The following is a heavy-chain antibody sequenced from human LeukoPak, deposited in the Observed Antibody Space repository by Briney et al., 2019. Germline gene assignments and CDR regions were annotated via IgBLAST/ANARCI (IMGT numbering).Heavy chain of an antibody. CDR1: GFTFSSYA. J-gene: IGHJ6*02. CDR2: ISYDGSNK. V-gene: IGHV3-30-3*02. Sequence: PGRSLRLSCAASGFTFSSYAMHWVRQAPGKGLEWVAVISYDGSNKYYADSVKGRFTISRDNSKNTLYLQMNSLRAEDTAVYYCAKHFSHYDILTGYYESYYYYGMDVWGQGTTVTVSS. CDR3: AKHFSHYDILTGYYESYYYYGMDV. D-gene: IGHD3-9*01.